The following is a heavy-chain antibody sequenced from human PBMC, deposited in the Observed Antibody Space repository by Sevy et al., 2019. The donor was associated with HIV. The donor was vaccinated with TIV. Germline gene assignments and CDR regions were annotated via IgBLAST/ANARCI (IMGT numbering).Heavy chain of an antibody. Sequence: GGSLRLSCAASGFTFSSYGMHWVRQAPGKGLEWVAVIWYDGSNKYYADSVKGRFTISRENSKNTLYLQMNSLRAEDTAVYYCAKGAVGATPFYYYYYMDVWGKGTTVTVSS. V-gene: IGHV3-33*06. CDR2: IWYDGSNK. CDR1: GFTFSSYG. D-gene: IGHD1-26*01. J-gene: IGHJ6*03. CDR3: AKGAVGATPFYYYYYMDV.